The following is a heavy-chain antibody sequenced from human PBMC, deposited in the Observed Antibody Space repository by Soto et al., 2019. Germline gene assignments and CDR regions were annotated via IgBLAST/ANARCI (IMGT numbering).Heavy chain of an antibody. CDR2: IYYSGST. V-gene: IGHV4-39*01. CDR3: ARHVGGGNFLFDY. CDR1: GGSISSSSYY. D-gene: IGHD1-26*01. J-gene: IGHJ4*02. Sequence: QLQLQESGPGLVKPSETLSLTCTVSGGSISSSSYYWGWIRQPPGKGLEWIGSIYYSGSTYYNPALKSRVTISVDTSKNQFSLKLSPVTAADTAVYYCARHVGGGNFLFDYWGQGTLVTVSS.